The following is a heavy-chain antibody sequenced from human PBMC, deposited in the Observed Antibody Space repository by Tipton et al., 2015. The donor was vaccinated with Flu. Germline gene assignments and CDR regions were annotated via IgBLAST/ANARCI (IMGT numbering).Heavy chain of an antibody. CDR1: GFTFNNAW. D-gene: IGHD1-26*01. V-gene: IGHV3-15*01. CDR2: IKSKADGGTA. CDR3: ATPVGADNWFDS. J-gene: IGHJ5*01. Sequence: SCAASGFTFNNAWMSWVRQAAGKGLEWVGRIKSKADGGTADYAAPVRGRFTISRDDSKNRLYLQMNSLKTEDTAVYYCATPVGADNWFDSWGQGTLVTVSS.